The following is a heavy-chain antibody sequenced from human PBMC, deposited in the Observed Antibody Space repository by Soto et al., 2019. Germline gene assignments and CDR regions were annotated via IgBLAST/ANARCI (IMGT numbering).Heavy chain of an antibody. J-gene: IGHJ5*02. Sequence: SVKVSCKASGGTFSSYAISWVRQAPGQGLEWMGGIIPIFGTANYAQKFQGRVTITADESTSTAYMELSSLRSEDTAVYYSARDSEARVNWFDPWGQGTMVTVSS. V-gene: IGHV1-69*13. CDR1: GGTFSSYA. CDR3: ARDSEARVNWFDP. D-gene: IGHD3-10*01. CDR2: IIPIFGTA.